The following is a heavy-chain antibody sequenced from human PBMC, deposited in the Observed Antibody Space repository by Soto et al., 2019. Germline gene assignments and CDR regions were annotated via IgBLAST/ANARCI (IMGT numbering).Heavy chain of an antibody. D-gene: IGHD6-19*01. CDR3: AKSHTTSGWYVTTDY. J-gene: IGHJ4*02. CDR2: ISWNSGSI. V-gene: IGHV3-9*01. CDR1: GFTFSSYG. Sequence: HPGGSLRLSCAASGFTFSSYGMHWVRQAPGKGLEWVAVISWNSGSIDYADSVKGRFTISRDNAKNSLYLQMNSLRAEDTALYYCAKSHTTSGWYVTTDYWGQGTRVTVSS.